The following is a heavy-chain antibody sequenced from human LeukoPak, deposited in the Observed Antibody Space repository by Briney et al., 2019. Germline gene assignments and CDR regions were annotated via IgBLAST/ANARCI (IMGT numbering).Heavy chain of an antibody. CDR3: AKDHHYDSSDYGRDYYYGMDV. CDR1: GFSFSTYG. Sequence: GGSLRLSCAASGFSFSTYGMSWVRQAPGKGLEWVSSVRGSGGSSYYGDSVKGRFTISRDNSKNTLYLQMNSLRVEDTAEYYCAKDHHYDSSDYGRDYYYGMDVWGQGTTVTVSS. D-gene: IGHD3-22*01. J-gene: IGHJ6*01. V-gene: IGHV3-23*01. CDR2: VRGSGGSS.